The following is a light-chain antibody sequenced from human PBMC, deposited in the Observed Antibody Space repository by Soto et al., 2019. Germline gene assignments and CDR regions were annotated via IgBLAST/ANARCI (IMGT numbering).Light chain of an antibody. CDR2: KAS. CDR1: QSISAW. V-gene: IGKV1-5*03. Sequence: DIQMTQSPSTLSASVGDRVTITCRASQSISAWLAWYQHKPGKAPRLLIYKASSLESGVPSRFSGCGSGTEFTLTISSLQPDDFATYYCQQYNSYWTFGQGTKVEIK. J-gene: IGKJ1*01. CDR3: QQYNSYWT.